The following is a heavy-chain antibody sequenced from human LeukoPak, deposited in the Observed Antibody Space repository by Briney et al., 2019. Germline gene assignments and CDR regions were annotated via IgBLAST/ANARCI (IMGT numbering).Heavy chain of an antibody. CDR1: GYTLTELS. CDR2: FDPEDGKT. CDR3: ATGGQKTEYYYYYCMDV. Sequence: GASVKVSCKVSGYTLTELSMHWVRQAPGKGLEWMGGFDPEDGKTIYAQKFQGRVTMTEDTSTDTAYMEVSSLRSEDTAVYYCATGGQKTEYYYYYCMDVWGKGTTVTVSS. V-gene: IGHV1-24*01. D-gene: IGHD1-14*01. J-gene: IGHJ6*03.